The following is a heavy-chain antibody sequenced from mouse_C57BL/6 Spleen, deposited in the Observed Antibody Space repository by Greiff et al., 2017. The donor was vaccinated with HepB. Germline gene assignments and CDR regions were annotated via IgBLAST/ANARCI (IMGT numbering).Heavy chain of an antibody. J-gene: IGHJ4*01. CDR2: IWSGGST. D-gene: IGHD2-4*01. Sequence: QVQLKESGPGLVQPSQSLSITCTVSGFSLTSYGVHWVRQSPGKGLEWLGVIWSGGSTDYNAAFISRLSISKDNSKSQVFFKMNSLQADDTAIYYCASYYDYDNDAMDYWGQGTSVTVSS. CDR3: ASYYDYDNDAMDY. CDR1: GFSLTSYG. V-gene: IGHV2-2*01.